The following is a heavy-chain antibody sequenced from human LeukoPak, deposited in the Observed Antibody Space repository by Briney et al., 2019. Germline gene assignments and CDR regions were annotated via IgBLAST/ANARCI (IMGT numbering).Heavy chain of an antibody. J-gene: IGHJ4*02. CDR2: IWYDGTNK. D-gene: IGHD7-27*01. V-gene: IGHV3-33*06. Sequence: GGSLRLSCAASGFTFSNYVMHWVRQAPGRGLEWVAVIWYDGTNKYYADSVRGRFTISRDSSKNTLYLQMNSLRAEDTAVYYCAKSGRNWAYLEYWGQGTLVTVSS. CDR1: GFTFSNYV. CDR3: AKSGRNWAYLEY.